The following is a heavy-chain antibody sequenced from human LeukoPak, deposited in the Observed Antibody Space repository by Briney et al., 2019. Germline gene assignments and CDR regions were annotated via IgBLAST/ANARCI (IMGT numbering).Heavy chain of an antibody. D-gene: IGHD5-12*01. CDR3: ASGAEGYVFDP. J-gene: IGHJ5*02. CDR1: GFTFSSSA. CDR2: ISSSSSTI. V-gene: IGHV3-48*01. Sequence: GGSLRLSCAASGFTFSSSAMSWVRQAPGKGLEWVSYISSSSSTIYYADSVKGRFAISRDNAKKSLYLQMNSLRVEDTAVYYCASGAEGYVFDPWGQGTLVTVSS.